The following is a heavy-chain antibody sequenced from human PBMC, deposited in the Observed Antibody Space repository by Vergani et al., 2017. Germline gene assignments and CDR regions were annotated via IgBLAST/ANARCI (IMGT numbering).Heavy chain of an antibody. CDR1: GFTFADYA. CDR3: AREGGSAALNWFDP. D-gene: IGHD6-13*01. Sequence: EVQLVESGGGVVRPGGSLRLSCAASGFTFADYAMSWVRQAPGKGLEWVSSIKWTGGSPGFEDSVKGRFTISRDNAKNSLYLQMNSLRAEDTALYHCAREGGSAALNWFDPWGQGTLVTVSS. CDR2: IKWTGGSP. J-gene: IGHJ5*02. V-gene: IGHV3-20*01.